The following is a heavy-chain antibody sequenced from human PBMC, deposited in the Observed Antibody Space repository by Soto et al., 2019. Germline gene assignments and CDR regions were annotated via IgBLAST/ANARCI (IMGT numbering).Heavy chain of an antibody. V-gene: IGHV4-59*08. CDR2: IYYSGST. CDR1: GGSISSYY. Sequence: SETLSLTCTVSGGSISSYYWSWIRQPPGKGLEWIGYIYYSGSTNYNPSLKSRVTISVDTSKNQFSLKLSSVTAADTAVYYCARVPPTLAYYYYYMDVWGKETPVTSP. J-gene: IGHJ6*03. D-gene: IGHD4-4*01. CDR3: ARVPPTLAYYYYYMDV.